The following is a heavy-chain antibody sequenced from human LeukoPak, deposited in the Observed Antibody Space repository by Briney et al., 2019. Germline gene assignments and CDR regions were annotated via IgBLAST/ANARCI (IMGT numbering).Heavy chain of an antibody. CDR3: ASWGSAFDI. J-gene: IGHJ3*02. Sequence: SVKVSCKASGGTFSSYAISWVRQAPGQGLEWMGRIIPILGIANYAQKFQGRVTITANKSTSTAYMGLSSLRSEDTAVYYCASWGSAFDIWGQGTMVTVSS. CDR2: IIPILGIA. D-gene: IGHD3-16*01. V-gene: IGHV1-69*04. CDR1: GGTFSSYA.